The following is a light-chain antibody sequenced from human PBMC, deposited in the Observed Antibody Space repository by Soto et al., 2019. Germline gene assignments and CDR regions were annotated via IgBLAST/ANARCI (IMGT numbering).Light chain of an antibody. CDR1: SSNIGAGYD. J-gene: IGLJ1*01. Sequence: QSVLTQPPSVSGAPGQRVTISCTGSSSNIGAGYDVHWCQQLPGTAPKLLIYANINRPAGVPDRFSGSKSGTSASLAITGLQAEDEADYYCQSYDSSPSGYVFGTGTKVTVL. CDR2: ANI. V-gene: IGLV1-40*01. CDR3: QSYDSSPSGYV.